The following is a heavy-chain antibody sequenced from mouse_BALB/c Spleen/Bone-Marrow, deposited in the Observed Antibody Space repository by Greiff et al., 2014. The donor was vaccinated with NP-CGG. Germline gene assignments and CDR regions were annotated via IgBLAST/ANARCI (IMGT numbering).Heavy chain of an antibody. CDR3: ARGNYGSSYGMDY. CDR2: IDPENGNT. CDR1: GFNIKDYY. J-gene: IGHJ4*01. D-gene: IGHD1-1*01. Sequence: VQLQQSGAELVRPGALVKLSCKASGFNIKDYYMHWVEQRPEQGLEWIGWIDPENGNTIYDPKFQGKARITADTSSNTAYLQLSSLTSEDTAVHYCARGNYGSSYGMDYWGQGTSVTASS. V-gene: IGHV14-1*02.